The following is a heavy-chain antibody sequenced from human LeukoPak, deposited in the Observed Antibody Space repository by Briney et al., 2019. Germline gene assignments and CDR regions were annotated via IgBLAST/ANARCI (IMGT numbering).Heavy chain of an antibody. V-gene: IGHV3-11*01. CDR1: GFTFSDYS. D-gene: IGHD3-10*01. CDR2: ISSSGDTI. Sequence: GGPLRLSCAASGFTFSDYSMTWIRQAPGKGLARVAYISSSGDTIYYAGSVKGRFTISRDNAKNSLYLQMNSLRVEDTAVYYCARDAYGSGFGDYFDYWGQGTLVTVSS. CDR3: ARDAYGSGFGDYFDY. J-gene: IGHJ4*02.